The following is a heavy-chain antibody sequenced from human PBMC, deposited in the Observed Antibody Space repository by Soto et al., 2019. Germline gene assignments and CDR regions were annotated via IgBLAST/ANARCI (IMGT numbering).Heavy chain of an antibody. CDR2: ISGSGGST. CDR3: AKRAMVRGVYSPYYFDY. CDR1: GFTFSSYA. V-gene: IGHV3-23*01. Sequence: PGGSLRLSCAASGFTFSSYAMSWVRQAPGKGLEWVSAISGSGGSTYYADSVKGRFTISRDNSKNTLYLQMNSLRAEDTAVYYCAKRAMVRGVYSPYYFDYWGQGTLVTVSS. D-gene: IGHD3-10*01. J-gene: IGHJ4*02.